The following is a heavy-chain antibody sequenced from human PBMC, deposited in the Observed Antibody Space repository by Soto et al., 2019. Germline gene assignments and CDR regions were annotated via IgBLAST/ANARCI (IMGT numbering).Heavy chain of an antibody. CDR3: ARDLAAAAYYYDGMDV. Sequence: QVQLVESGGGLVKPGGSLRLSCAASGFIFSDYYMSWIRQAPGKGLEWVSYSSSSGRTIYYADSVKGRFTISRDNAKKSLCLQMNSLRVEDTAGYYCARDLAAAAYYYDGMDVWGQGTTVNVSS. J-gene: IGHJ6*02. CDR2: SSSSGRTI. V-gene: IGHV3-11*01. CDR1: GFIFSDYY. D-gene: IGHD6-13*01.